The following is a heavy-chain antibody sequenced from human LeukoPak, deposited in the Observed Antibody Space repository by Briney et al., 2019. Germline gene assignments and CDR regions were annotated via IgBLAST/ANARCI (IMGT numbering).Heavy chain of an antibody. CDR2: INPNSGGT. V-gene: IGHV1-2*02. CDR3: ARSVVVVAAISFDY. D-gene: IGHD2-15*01. J-gene: IGHJ4*02. Sequence: GASVKVSCKASGYTFTGYYMHWVRQAPGQGLGWMGWINPNSGGTNYAQKFQGRVTMTRDTSISTAYMELSRLRSDDTAVYYCARSVVVVAAISFDYWGQGTLVTVSS. CDR1: GYTFTGYY.